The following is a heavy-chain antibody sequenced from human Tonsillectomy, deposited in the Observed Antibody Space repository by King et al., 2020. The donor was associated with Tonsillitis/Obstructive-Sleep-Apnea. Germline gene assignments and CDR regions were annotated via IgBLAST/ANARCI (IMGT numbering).Heavy chain of an antibody. J-gene: IGHJ6*03. CDR3: ARDAVPLLEWPLSNYHSYYYMDV. Sequence: VQLVESGGGVVQPGRSLRLSCAASGFNFSSFGVHWVRQAPGKGLEWLTVLWYDGSKKYFGDSLQGRFTIARDNSENTVYLQMNRLRAEDTAVYYCARDAVPLLEWPLSNYHSYYYMDVWGKGTTVTVSS. CDR2: LWYDGSKK. D-gene: IGHD3-3*01. CDR1: GFNFSSFG. V-gene: IGHV3-33*01.